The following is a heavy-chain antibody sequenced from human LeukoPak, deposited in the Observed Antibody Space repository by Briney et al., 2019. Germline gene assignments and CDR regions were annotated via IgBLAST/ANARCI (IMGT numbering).Heavy chain of an antibody. D-gene: IGHD2-2*01. V-gene: IGHV1-18*01. CDR3: ARGCSSTSCYGNRGDWFDP. Sequence: ASVKVSCKASGYTFTSYGISWVRQAPGQGLEWMGWISAYNGNTNYAQKLQGRVTMTTDTSTSTAYMELRSLRSDDTAVYYCARGCSSTSCYGNRGDWFDPWGQGTLVTVSS. J-gene: IGHJ5*02. CDR2: ISAYNGNT. CDR1: GYTFTSYG.